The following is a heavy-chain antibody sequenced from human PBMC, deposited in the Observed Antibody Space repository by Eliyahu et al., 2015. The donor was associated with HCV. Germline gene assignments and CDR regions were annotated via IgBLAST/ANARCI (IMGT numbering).Heavy chain of an antibody. V-gene: IGHV3-23*01. Sequence: EVQLLESGGGLVQPGGSLRLSCAASGFTFSTYAMSWVRQAPGRGLEWVSTIRGTGSNTYYADSVKGRFTISRDNSKNTLYLQMNSLRAEDTAVYYCAKDLTYSGGYFDYWGQGTLVTVSS. CDR3: AKDLTYSGGYFDY. CDR1: GFTFSTYA. J-gene: IGHJ4*02. D-gene: IGHD1-26*01. CDR2: IRGTGSNT.